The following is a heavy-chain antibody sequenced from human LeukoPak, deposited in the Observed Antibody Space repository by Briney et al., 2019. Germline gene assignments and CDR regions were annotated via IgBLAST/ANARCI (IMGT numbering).Heavy chain of an antibody. CDR3: SRQGSKVYYYGSEIFDY. D-gene: IGHD3-10*01. Sequence: SVKVSCKASGGTFSSYAISWVRQAPGQGLEWMGRIIPILGIANYAQKFQGRVTITADKSTSTAYMELSSLRSEDTAVYYCSRQGSKVYYYGSEIFDYWGQGTLVTVSS. V-gene: IGHV1-69*04. CDR1: GGTFSSYA. J-gene: IGHJ4*02. CDR2: IIPILGIA.